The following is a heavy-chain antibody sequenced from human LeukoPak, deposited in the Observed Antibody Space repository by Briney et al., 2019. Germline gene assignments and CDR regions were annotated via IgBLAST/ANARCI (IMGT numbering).Heavy chain of an antibody. CDR2: IKQDGGEK. Sequence: TGGSLRLSCAASGFTFSSYWMSWVRQAPGKGLEWVAIIKQDGGEKYYVDSVKGRFTISRDSAKNSLYLQMNSLRAEDTAVYYCAKDQEQLVDYFDYWGQGTLVTVSS. J-gene: IGHJ4*02. CDR1: GFTFSSYW. D-gene: IGHD6-6*01. CDR3: AKDQEQLVDYFDY. V-gene: IGHV3-7*01.